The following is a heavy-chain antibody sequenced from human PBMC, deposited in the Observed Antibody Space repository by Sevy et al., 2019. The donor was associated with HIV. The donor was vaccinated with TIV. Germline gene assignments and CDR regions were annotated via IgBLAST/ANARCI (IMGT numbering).Heavy chain of an antibody. J-gene: IGHJ6*02. V-gene: IGHV3-30*18. CDR2: ISYDGSNK. D-gene: IGHD6-19*01. CDR3: AKSLQQWLGTYYYYGMDV. CDR1: GFTFSSYG. Sequence: GGSLRLSCAASGFTFSSYGMHWVRQAPGKGLEWVAVISYDGSNKYYADSVKGRFTISRDNSKNTLYLQMNSLRAEDTAVYYCAKSLQQWLGTYYYYGMDVWGQGTTVTVSS.